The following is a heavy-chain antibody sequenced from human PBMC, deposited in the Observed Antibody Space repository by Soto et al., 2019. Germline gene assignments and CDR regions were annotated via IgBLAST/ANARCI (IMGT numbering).Heavy chain of an antibody. V-gene: IGHV1-18*01. CDR3: ARGRYGDY. CDR1: GYTFTSYG. Sequence: QVHLVQSGAEVKKPGASVKVSCKGSGYTFTSYGITWVRQAPGQGLEWMGWISAHNGNTDYAQKLQGRVTVTRETSTSAAYMELRSLISDDTAVYYCARGRYGDYWGQGALVTVSS. D-gene: IGHD1-1*01. J-gene: IGHJ4*02. CDR2: ISAHNGNT.